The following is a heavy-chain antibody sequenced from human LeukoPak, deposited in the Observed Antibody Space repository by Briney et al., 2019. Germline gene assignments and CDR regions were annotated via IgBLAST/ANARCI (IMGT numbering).Heavy chain of an antibody. Sequence: ASVKVSCKASGYTFTSYGISWVRQAPGQGLEWMGWISAYNGNTNYAQKLQGRVTMTTDTSTSTAYMELRSLRPDDTAVYYCARDGLSITMVRGVIRDFDYWGQGTLVTVSS. J-gene: IGHJ4*02. D-gene: IGHD3-10*01. CDR3: ARDGLSITMVRGVIRDFDY. V-gene: IGHV1-18*01. CDR1: GYTFTSYG. CDR2: ISAYNGNT.